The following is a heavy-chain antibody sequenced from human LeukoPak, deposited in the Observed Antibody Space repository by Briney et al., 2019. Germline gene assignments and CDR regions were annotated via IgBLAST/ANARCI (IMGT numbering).Heavy chain of an antibody. D-gene: IGHD3-22*01. Sequence: ASVKVSCKASGSTFTGYYMHWVRQAPGQGLEWMGWINPNSGGTNYAQKFQGRVTMTRDTSISTAYMELSRLRSDDTAVYYCARGGEYYYDSSGRGSYFDYWGQGTLVTVSS. CDR1: GSTFTGYY. V-gene: IGHV1-2*02. CDR3: ARGGEYYYDSSGRGSYFDY. J-gene: IGHJ4*02. CDR2: INPNSGGT.